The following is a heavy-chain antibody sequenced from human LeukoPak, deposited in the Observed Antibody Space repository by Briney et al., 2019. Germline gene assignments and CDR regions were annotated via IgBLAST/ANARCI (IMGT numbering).Heavy chain of an antibody. Sequence: PGGSLRLSCAASGFTFGSYWMSWVRQAPGKGLEWVANIKQDGSEKYYVDSVKGRFTISRDNAKNSLYLQMNSLRSEDTAVYYCARANVNWENFDYWGQGTLVTVSS. CDR2: IKQDGSEK. V-gene: IGHV3-7*01. J-gene: IGHJ4*02. CDR1: GFTFGSYW. D-gene: IGHD2-8*01. CDR3: ARANVNWENFDY.